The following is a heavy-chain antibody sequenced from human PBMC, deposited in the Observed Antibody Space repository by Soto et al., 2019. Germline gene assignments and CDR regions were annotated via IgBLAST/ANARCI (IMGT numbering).Heavy chain of an antibody. CDR1: GDSISSSGYY. CDR2: IYYSGSS. D-gene: IGHD3-22*01. V-gene: IGHV4-39*07. CDR3: ARVPGVVVIPPEYYFDY. Sequence: SETLSLTCSVSGDSISSSGYYWSWIRQRPGKGLEWIGNIYYSGSSYNNPSLKSRVTISVDTSKNQFSLKLSSVTAADTAVYYCARVPGVVVIPPEYYFDYWGQGTLVTVSS. J-gene: IGHJ4*02.